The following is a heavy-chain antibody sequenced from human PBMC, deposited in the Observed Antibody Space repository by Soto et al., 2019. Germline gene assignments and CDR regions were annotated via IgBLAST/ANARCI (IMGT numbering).Heavy chain of an antibody. D-gene: IGHD2-2*01. CDR1: GFTFSNAW. V-gene: IGHV3-15*01. Sequence: EVQLVESGGGLVKPGGSLRLSCAASGFTFSNAWMSWVRQAPGKGLEWVGRIKSKTDGGTTDYAAPVKGRFTISRDDSKNTLYLQMNSLKTEDTAVYYCTTAPVVGVPAAPWGQGTLVTVSS. CDR2: IKSKTDGGTT. J-gene: IGHJ5*02. CDR3: TTAPVVGVPAAP.